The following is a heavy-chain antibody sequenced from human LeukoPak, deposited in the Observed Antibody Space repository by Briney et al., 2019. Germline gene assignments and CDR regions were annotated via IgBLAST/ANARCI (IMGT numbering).Heavy chain of an antibody. D-gene: IGHD2-15*01. Sequence: GASVKVSCKASGYTFNNYGISWVRQAPGQGLEWMGWISAYNGDTNYAQKFQGRVTMTTDTSTRTAYMEVRSLRSDDTAVYYCARGDIGSSIYYYYYGMDVWGQGTTVTVSS. CDR3: ARGDIGSSIYYYYYGMDV. CDR2: ISAYNGDT. J-gene: IGHJ6*02. V-gene: IGHV1-18*01. CDR1: GYTFNNYG.